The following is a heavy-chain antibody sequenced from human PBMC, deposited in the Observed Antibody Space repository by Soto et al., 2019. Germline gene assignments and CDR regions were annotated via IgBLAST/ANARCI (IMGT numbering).Heavy chain of an antibody. V-gene: IGHV1-18*01. Sequence: QVQLVQSGAEVKKPGASVKVSCKASGYTFTSYGISWVRQAPGQGLEWMGWVNPYNGNTNYAQKLQGRVTMTTDTSTTPAYMELSILRTDNTPVYYCTRHGCVIDYWSQGTLVTVSS. J-gene: IGHJ4*02. D-gene: IGHD2-21*01. CDR3: TRHGCVIDY. CDR1: GYTFTSYG. CDR2: VNPYNGNT.